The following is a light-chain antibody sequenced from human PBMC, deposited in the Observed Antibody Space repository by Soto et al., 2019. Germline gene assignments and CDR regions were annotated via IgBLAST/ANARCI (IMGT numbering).Light chain of an antibody. CDR3: GTWDSDLSAEV. V-gene: IGLV2-14*02. J-gene: IGLJ3*02. CDR2: EGS. Sequence: QSALTQPASVSGSPGQSITISCTGTSSDVGSYNLVSWYQQHPGKAPKLMIYEGSKRPSGIPDRFSGSKSGSSATLGVTGLQTGDEADYYCGTWDSDLSAEVFGGGTKLTVL. CDR1: SSDVGSYNL.